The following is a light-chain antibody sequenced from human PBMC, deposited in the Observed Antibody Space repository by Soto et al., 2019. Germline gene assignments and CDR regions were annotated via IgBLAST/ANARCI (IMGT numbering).Light chain of an antibody. J-gene: IGLJ1*01. Sequence: QAVVTQEPSLTVSPGGTVTLTCGSSTGAVTSGHYPYWFQQKPGQAPRTLIYDTSKKHFWTPARFSGSLLGGKAALTLSGAQPEDEADYYCLLSYSAARPYVFGTGTKLTV. CDR1: TGAVTSGHY. V-gene: IGLV7-46*01. CDR3: LLSYSAARPYV. CDR2: DTS.